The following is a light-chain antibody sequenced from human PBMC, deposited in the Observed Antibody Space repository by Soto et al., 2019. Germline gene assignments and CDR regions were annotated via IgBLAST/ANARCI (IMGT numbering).Light chain of an antibody. J-gene: IGLJ1*01. CDR3: VSYTASSTYV. CDR2: DVT. V-gene: IGLV2-14*03. Sequence: QSALTQPASLSVSPGQSSAISCTGTSSDVGGFNYVSWYQQHPGKAPKFMIYDVTSRPSGVSDRFSGSKSGNTASLTISGLQAEDEADYYCVSYTASSTYVFGTGTKVTVL. CDR1: SSDVGGFNY.